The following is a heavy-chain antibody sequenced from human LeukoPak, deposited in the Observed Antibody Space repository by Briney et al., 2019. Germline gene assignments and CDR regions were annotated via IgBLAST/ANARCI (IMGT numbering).Heavy chain of an antibody. V-gene: IGHV4-59*08. D-gene: IGHD6-19*01. J-gene: IGHJ4*02. CDR3: ASNRGQWLFSD. Sequence: SETLSLTCTVSGGSISSYYWNWIRQPPGKGLEWIGNIYYSESANYNPSLKSRVTISIDTSKNQFSLRLTSVTAADTAVYYCASNRGQWLFSDWGQGTLVTVSS. CDR2: IYYSESA. CDR1: GGSISSYY.